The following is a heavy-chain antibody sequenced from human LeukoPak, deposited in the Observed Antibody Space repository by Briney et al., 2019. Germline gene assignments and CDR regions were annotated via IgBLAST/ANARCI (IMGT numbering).Heavy chain of an antibody. J-gene: IGHJ1*01. CDR2: IYTSGST. CDR1: GGSISSYY. CDR3: ARHPSSSSWFQH. V-gene: IGHV4-4*07. D-gene: IGHD6-13*01. Sequence: SETLSLTCTVSGGSISSYYWSWIRQPPGKGLEWIGRIYTSGSTNYNPSLKSRVTMSVDTSKNQFSLKLSSVTAADTAVYYCARHPSSSSWFQHWGQGTLVTVSS.